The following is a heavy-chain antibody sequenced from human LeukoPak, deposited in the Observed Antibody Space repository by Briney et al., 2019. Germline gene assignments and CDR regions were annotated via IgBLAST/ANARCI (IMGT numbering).Heavy chain of an antibody. CDR3: ARAVAGTYYYYMDV. V-gene: IGHV4-31*03. J-gene: IGHJ6*03. Sequence: SQTLSLTCTVSGGSVSSGAYFWTWIRQHPGMGPEWIGYIYFSGRTQYNPSLKSRVSMSADTSQNQFSLNLTSVTVADTAVYYCARAVAGTYYYYMDVWGKGTTVTVSS. D-gene: IGHD6-19*01. CDR2: IYFSGRT. CDR1: GGSVSSGAYF.